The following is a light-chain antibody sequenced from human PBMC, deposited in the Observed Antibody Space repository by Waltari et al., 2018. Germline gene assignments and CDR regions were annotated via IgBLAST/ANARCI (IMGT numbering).Light chain of an antibody. Sequence: DIVMTQSPDSLAVSLGERATINCKSSQSVLYSSNNKNYFAWYQQKPGQPPKQLIYWASTRESGVPDRFSGSGSGTDFTLTISSLQAEDVAVYYCQQYYSTPPYTFGQGTKLEIK. CDR1: QSVLYSSNNKNY. J-gene: IGKJ2*01. V-gene: IGKV4-1*01. CDR3: QQYYSTPPYT. CDR2: WAS.